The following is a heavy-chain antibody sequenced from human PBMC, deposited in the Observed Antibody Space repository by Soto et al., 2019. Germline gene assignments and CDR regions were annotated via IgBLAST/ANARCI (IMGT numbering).Heavy chain of an antibody. CDR1: GGSFSGYY. Sequence: ETLSLTCAVYGGSFSGYYWSWIRQPPGKGLEWIGEINHSGGTNYNPSLKSRVTISVDTSKNQFSLKLSSVTAADTAVYYCARGGRSAAAGTGRGAFDYWGQGTLVTVSS. V-gene: IGHV4-34*01. CDR2: INHSGGT. CDR3: ARGGRSAAAGTGRGAFDY. D-gene: IGHD6-13*01. J-gene: IGHJ4*02.